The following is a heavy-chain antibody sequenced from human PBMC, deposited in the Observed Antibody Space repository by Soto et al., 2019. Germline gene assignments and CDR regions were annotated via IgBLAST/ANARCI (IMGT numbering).Heavy chain of an antibody. CDR3: ARDRSMGRGVIIWLLDY. CDR2: ISGYNEKT. Sequence: ASVKVSCKASGYTFINYGISWVRQAPGQGLEWMGWISGYNEKTNYAQRLQGRGTMTIDTSTNTAYMELTNLTSDDTAVYYCARDRSMGRGVIIWLLDYLGQGTLVTVSS. J-gene: IGHJ4*02. D-gene: IGHD3-10*01. CDR1: GYTFINYG. V-gene: IGHV1-18*04.